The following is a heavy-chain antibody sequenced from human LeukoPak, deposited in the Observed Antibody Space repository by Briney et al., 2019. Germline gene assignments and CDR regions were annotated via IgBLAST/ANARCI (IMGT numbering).Heavy chain of an antibody. Sequence: GGSLRLSCAASGFIFSSYAMSWVRQAPGKGLEWVSGISGSGGSTYYADSVRGRFTISRDNAKNTLYLQMNSLRVEDTAIYYCVKVRGRARVGYFDYWGQGALVTVSS. CDR1: GFIFSSYA. CDR3: VKVRGRARVGYFDY. V-gene: IGHV3-23*01. CDR2: ISGSGGST. D-gene: IGHD1-26*01. J-gene: IGHJ4*02.